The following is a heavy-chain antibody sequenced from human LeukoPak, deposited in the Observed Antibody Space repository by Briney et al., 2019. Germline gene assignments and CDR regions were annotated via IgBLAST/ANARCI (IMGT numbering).Heavy chain of an antibody. CDR3: ARDTSGAFDV. D-gene: IGHD1-26*01. Sequence: GGSPRLSCTASGFTFSSYSMNWVRQAPGKGLEWVSSISTTSSYIYYADSVKGRFTISRDNAKNSLYLQMSSLRVEETAVYYCARDTSGAFDVWGQGTMVTVSS. CDR1: GFTFSSYS. CDR2: ISTTSSYI. V-gene: IGHV3-21*01. J-gene: IGHJ3*01.